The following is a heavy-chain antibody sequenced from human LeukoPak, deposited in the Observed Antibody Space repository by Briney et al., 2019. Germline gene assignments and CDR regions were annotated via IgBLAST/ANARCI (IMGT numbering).Heavy chain of an antibody. V-gene: IGHV3-23*01. CDR1: GFTFSSYA. CDR2: ISGSGGST. Sequence: AGGSLRLSCAASGFTFSSYAMSWVRQAPGKGLEWVSAISGSGGSTYYADSVKGRFTISRDNSKNTLYLQMNSLRAEDTAVYYCAKGYSSGWYISFDYWGQGTLVTVSS. D-gene: IGHD6-19*01. J-gene: IGHJ4*02. CDR3: AKGYSSGWYISFDY.